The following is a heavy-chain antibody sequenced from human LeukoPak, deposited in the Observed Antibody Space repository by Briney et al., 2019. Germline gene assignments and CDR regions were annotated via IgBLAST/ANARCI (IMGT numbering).Heavy chain of an antibody. Sequence: SETLSLTCTVSGGSISSYYWSWIRQPAGKGLEWIGRIYTSGSTNYNPSLTSRVTMSVDTSKNQFSLKLSSVTAADTAVYYCARQRITFGGVIVIFDYWGQGTLVTVSS. CDR2: IYTSGST. D-gene: IGHD3-16*02. V-gene: IGHV4-4*07. CDR3: ARQRITFGGVIVIFDY. J-gene: IGHJ4*02. CDR1: GGSISSYY.